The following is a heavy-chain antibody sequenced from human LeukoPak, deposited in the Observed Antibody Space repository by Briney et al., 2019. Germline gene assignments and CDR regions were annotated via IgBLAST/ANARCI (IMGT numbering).Heavy chain of an antibody. J-gene: IGHJ5*02. CDR2: INPSGGGA. V-gene: IGHV1-46*01. CDR3: ARDVSHSGSRDAWWFDP. CDR1: GYTFTNHY. D-gene: IGHD6-13*01. Sequence: ASVTVSCKASGYTFTNHYMHWVRQAPGQGREWMGIINPSGGGASYAQKFQGRVTMTRDMSTNTFYMELSSLRFEDTAVYYCARDVSHSGSRDAWWFDPWGQGTLVTVSS.